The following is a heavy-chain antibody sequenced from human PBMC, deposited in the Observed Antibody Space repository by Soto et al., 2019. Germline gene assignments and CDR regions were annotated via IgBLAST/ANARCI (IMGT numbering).Heavy chain of an antibody. J-gene: IGHJ4*02. CDR2: INDDRGRN. D-gene: IGHD1-26*01. CDR1: GFNFNVTW. V-gene: IGHV3-7*03. Sequence: WGSLRLSCATSGFNFNVTWMSCFRRAPRKGLEGVANINDDRGRNHYMHAVKGQFTISRDNAEKSLHLQMNSLTDEDTAMYYCVTDGRELNIWGQAALVT. CDR3: VTDGRELNI.